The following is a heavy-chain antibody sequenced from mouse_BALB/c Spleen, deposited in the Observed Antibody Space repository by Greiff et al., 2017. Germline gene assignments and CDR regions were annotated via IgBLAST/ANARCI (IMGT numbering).Heavy chain of an antibody. V-gene: IGHV1-69*01. D-gene: IGHD2-4*01. CDR3: ARGYDYDNYAMDY. CDR2: IDTSDSYT. Sequence: VQLQQSGAELVMPGASVKMSCKASGYTFTDYWMHWVKQRPGQGLEWIGAIDTSDSYTSYNQKFKGKATLTVDESSSTAYMQLSSLTSEDSAVYYCARGYDYDNYAMDYWGQGTSVTVSS. J-gene: IGHJ4*01. CDR1: GYTFTDYW.